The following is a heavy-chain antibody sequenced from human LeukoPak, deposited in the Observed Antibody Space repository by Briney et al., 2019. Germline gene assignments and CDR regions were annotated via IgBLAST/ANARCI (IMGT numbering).Heavy chain of an antibody. CDR2: FSRRNSNT. J-gene: IGHJ4*02. V-gene: IGHV3-23*01. D-gene: IGHD5-12*01. CDR3: AKGSIVATTNFDY. CDR1: GFTFSTYA. Sequence: GGSLRLSCAASGFTFSTYAMSWVRQAPGKGLEGVSTFSRRNSNTYYSDSVKGRFTISRDNSKNTLYLQMNSLRAEDTAVYYCAKGSIVATTNFDYWGQGTLDTVSS.